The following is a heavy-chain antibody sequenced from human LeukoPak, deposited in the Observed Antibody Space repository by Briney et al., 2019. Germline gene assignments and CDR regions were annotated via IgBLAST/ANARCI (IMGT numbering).Heavy chain of an antibody. Sequence: GGSLRLSCAASGFTFSTYWMSWVRQAPGKGLEWVANISQDGSGKDYVDSLKGRFTISRDNTKNSLYLQMNSLRAEDTAVYYCARGYRYVVYWGQGTLVTVSS. CDR3: ARGYRYVVY. J-gene: IGHJ4*02. V-gene: IGHV3-7*03. CDR2: ISQDGSGK. D-gene: IGHD6-13*01. CDR1: GFTFSTYW.